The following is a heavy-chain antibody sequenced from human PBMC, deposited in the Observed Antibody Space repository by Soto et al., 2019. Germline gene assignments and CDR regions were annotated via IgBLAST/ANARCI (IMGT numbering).Heavy chain of an antibody. J-gene: IGHJ4*01. Sequence: PGGSLRLSCAVSGFTFSSFGMNWVRQAPGKGLEWISYITSDSSTRHYADFVKGRFTISRDNAKNSLYLQMNSLRDADTAVYFCVRDPYGIIDFDYWGHRTQVTVFS. CDR3: VRDPYGIIDFDY. CDR1: GFTFSSFG. D-gene: IGHD3-16*02. CDR2: ITSDSSTR. V-gene: IGHV3-48*02.